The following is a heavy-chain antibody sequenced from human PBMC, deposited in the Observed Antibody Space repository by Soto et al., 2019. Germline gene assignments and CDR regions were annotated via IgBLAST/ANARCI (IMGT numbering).Heavy chain of an antibody. D-gene: IGHD5-18*01. J-gene: IGHJ4*02. CDR1: GFTFSSYA. CDR2: ISGSGGST. Sequence: GESLKISCASSGFTFSSYAMSWVRQAPGKGLEWVSSISGSGGSTYYADSVKGRFTISRDNSKNTLYLQMNSLRAEDTAVYYCAKDPRVDTAMVFDYWGQGTLVTVSS. CDR3: AKDPRVDTAMVFDY. V-gene: IGHV3-23*01.